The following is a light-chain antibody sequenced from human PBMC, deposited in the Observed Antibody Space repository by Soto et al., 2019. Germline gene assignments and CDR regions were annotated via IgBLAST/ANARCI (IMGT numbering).Light chain of an antibody. CDR3: LSYDSSLSGSRV. CDR1: SSNIGAGYD. Sequence: QLVLTQPPSVSGAPGQRVTISCTGSSSNIGAGYDVHWYQQLPGTAPKLLIYGNNNRPSGVPDRFSGSKSGTSASLAITGLQAEDEADYDCLSYDSSLSGSRVFGGGTKLTVL. CDR2: GNN. J-gene: IGLJ2*01. V-gene: IGLV1-40*01.